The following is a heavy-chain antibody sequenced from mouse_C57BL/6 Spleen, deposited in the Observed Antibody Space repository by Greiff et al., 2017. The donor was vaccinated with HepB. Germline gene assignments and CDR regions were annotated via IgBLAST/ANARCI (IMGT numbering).Heavy chain of an antibody. D-gene: IGHD2-14*01. CDR2: IDPSDSYT. J-gene: IGHJ4*01. CDR3: ARSPGVRREYAMDY. Sequence: QVQLQQPGAELVKPGASVKLSCKASGYTFTSYWMQWVKQRPGQGLEWIGEIDPSDSYTNYNQKFKGKATLTVDTSSSTAYMQLSSLTSEDSAVYYCARSPGVRREYAMDYWGQGTSVTVSS. CDR1: GYTFTSYW. V-gene: IGHV1-50*01.